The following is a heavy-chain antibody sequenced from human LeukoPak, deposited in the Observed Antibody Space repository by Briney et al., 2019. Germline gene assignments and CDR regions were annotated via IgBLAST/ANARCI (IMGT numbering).Heavy chain of an antibody. D-gene: IGHD1-14*01. Sequence: PSETLSLTCTVSGGSISSYYWSWIRQPPGKGLEWIGYIYTSGSTNYNPSLKSRVTISVDTSKNQFSLKLSSVTAADTAVYYCARFTGKRVDYWGQGTLVTVSS. J-gene: IGHJ4*02. CDR1: GGSISSYY. CDR3: ARFTGKRVDY. V-gene: IGHV4-4*09. CDR2: IYTSGST.